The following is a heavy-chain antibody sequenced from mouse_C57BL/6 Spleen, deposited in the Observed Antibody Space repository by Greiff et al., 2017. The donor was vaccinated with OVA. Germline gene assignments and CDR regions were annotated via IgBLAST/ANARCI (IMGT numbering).Heavy chain of an antibody. Sequence: EVKLMESGGGLVKPGGSLKLSCAASGFTFSSYTMSWVRQTPEKRLEWVATISGGGGNTYYPDSVQGRFTISRDNAKNTLYLQMSSLRSEDTALYYCAREGLPNWDSFAYWGQGTLVTVSA. CDR3: AREGLPNWDSFAY. V-gene: IGHV5-9*01. J-gene: IGHJ3*01. CDR2: ISGGGGNT. CDR1: GFTFSSYT. D-gene: IGHD4-1*01.